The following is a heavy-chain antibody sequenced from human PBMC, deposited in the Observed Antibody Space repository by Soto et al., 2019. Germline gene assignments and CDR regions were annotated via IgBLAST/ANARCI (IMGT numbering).Heavy chain of an antibody. CDR1: GGSISSYY. J-gene: IGHJ4*02. D-gene: IGHD1-7*01. Sequence: SETLSLTCTVSGGSISSYYWSWIRQPPGKGLEWSAYNYYSRSTNYNPSLKSRVTISVDTSKNQFSLKLSSVTAADTAMYYCARARVTGTTSVWGQGTLVTVSS. CDR2: NYYSRST. CDR3: ARARVTGTTSV. V-gene: IGHV4-59*01.